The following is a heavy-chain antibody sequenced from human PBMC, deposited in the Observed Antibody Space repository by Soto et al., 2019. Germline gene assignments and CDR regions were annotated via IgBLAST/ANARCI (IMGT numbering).Heavy chain of an antibody. Sequence: GGSLRLSCAASGFTFSSYAMSWVRQAPGKGLEWVSAISGSGGSTYYADSVKGRFTISRDNSKNTLYLQMNSLRAEDTAVYYFAKFCYYYDSSGYHYYYYYGMDVWGQGTTVTVSS. J-gene: IGHJ6*02. D-gene: IGHD3-22*01. CDR3: AKFCYYYDSSGYHYYYYYGMDV. CDR1: GFTFSSYA. CDR2: ISGSGGST. V-gene: IGHV3-23*01.